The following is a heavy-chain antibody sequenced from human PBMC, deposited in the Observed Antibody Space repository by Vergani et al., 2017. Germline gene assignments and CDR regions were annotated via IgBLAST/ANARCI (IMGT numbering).Heavy chain of an antibody. CDR2: ISWNSGSI. V-gene: IGHV3-9*01. Sequence: EVQLVESGGGLVQPGRSLRLSCAASGFTFDDYAMHWVRQAPGKGLEWVSGISWNSGSIGYADSVKGRFTISSDNAKNSLYLQMNSLRAEDTALYYCAKDRAPGVVPAAFDYWGQGTLVTVSS. D-gene: IGHD2-2*01. CDR1: GFTFDDYA. J-gene: IGHJ4*02. CDR3: AKDRAPGVVPAAFDY.